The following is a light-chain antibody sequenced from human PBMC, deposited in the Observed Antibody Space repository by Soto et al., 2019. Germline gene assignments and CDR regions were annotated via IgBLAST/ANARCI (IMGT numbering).Light chain of an antibody. CDR1: QSVSSY. Sequence: EIVLTQSPATLSLSPGERATLSCRASQSVSSYLAWDQQKPGQAPRLLIYDASNRATGISARFSGSGSGTDFNLAISSQEPEDFAGYYCQQRYNLPLTFGPGTKVDIK. J-gene: IGKJ3*01. CDR2: DAS. V-gene: IGKV3-11*01. CDR3: QQRYNLPLT.